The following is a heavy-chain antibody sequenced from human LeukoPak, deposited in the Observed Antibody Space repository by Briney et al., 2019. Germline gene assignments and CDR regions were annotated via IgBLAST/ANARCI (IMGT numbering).Heavy chain of an antibody. J-gene: IGHJ4*02. Sequence: SQTLSLTCAISGDSVSSNSAAWNWIRQSPSRGLEWLGRTYYKSQWYNDYALSVESRMTVNPVTSKNQISLQLSSVTPEDTAVYYCVRVVDTGTYPLFFDSWGQGTLVTVSS. V-gene: IGHV6-1*01. CDR1: GDSVSSNSAA. D-gene: IGHD1-26*01. CDR3: VRVVDTGTYPLFFDS. CDR2: TYYKSQWYN.